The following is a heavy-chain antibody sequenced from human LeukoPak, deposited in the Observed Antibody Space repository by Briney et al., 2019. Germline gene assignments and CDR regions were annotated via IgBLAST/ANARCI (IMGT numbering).Heavy chain of an antibody. CDR2: IYYSGSA. Sequence: SETLSLTCTVYGGSISSYSWSWIRQPPGKGPEWIGYIYYSGSASYNPSLKSRLTISVDTSKNQFSLNLSSVTAADTAVYYCARGMTTGPDPWGQGTLVTVSS. D-gene: IGHD4-17*01. CDR1: GGSISSYS. V-gene: IGHV4-59*08. J-gene: IGHJ5*02. CDR3: ARGMTTGPDP.